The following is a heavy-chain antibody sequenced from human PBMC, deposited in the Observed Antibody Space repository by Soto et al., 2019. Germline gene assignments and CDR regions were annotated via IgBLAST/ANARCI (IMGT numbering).Heavy chain of an antibody. CDR3: ASGGSYGDYVAREYFQH. Sequence: GGSLRLSCAASGFTVSSNYMSWVRQAPGKELEWVSVIYSGGSTYYADSVKGRFTISRDNSKNTLYLQMNSLRAEDTAVYYCASGGSYGDYVAREYFQHWGQGTLVIVSS. CDR1: GFTVSSNY. CDR2: IYSGGST. V-gene: IGHV3-66*01. J-gene: IGHJ1*01. D-gene: IGHD4-17*01.